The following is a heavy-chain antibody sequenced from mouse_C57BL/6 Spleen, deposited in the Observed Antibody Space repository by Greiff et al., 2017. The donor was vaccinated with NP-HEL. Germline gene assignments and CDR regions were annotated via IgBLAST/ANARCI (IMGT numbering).Heavy chain of an antibody. Sequence: QVHVKQPGAELVKPGASVKVSCKASGYTFTSYWMHWVKQRPGQGLEWIGRIHPSDSDTNYNQKFKGKATLTVDKSSSTAYMQLSSLTSDDSAVYYCAMGGWYFDYWGQGTTLTVSS. CDR3: AMGGWYFDY. V-gene: IGHV1-74*01. J-gene: IGHJ2*01. CDR1: GYTFTSYW. CDR2: IHPSDSDT.